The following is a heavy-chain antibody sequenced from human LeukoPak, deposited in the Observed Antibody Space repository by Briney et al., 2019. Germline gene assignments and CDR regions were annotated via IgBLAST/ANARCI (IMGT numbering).Heavy chain of an antibody. D-gene: IGHD2-2*01. CDR2: IYSGGSS. Sequence: GGSLRLSCAASGFTVSDKYMSWVRQAPGKGLEWVSVIYSGGSSYYVDSVKGRFTISRDSSKNTLYLQMNSLRLEDTAVYYCARVGGYCSSTTRCYMEYYFDYWGQGTLVTVSS. CDR1: GFTVSDKY. J-gene: IGHJ4*02. CDR3: ARVGGYCSSTTRCYMEYYFDY. V-gene: IGHV3-66*01.